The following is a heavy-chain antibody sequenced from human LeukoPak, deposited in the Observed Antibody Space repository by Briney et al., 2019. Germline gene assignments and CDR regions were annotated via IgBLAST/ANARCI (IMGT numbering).Heavy chain of an antibody. Sequence: GGSLRLSCAASGFTLSSYAMTWVRQAPGRGLEWVSSVDGGGGGTYYADSVKGRFTISRDNSKDALYLQMNGLRAEDTAVYFCAKQSAGSAAWYSLHYDFWGQGTLVTVSS. V-gene: IGHV3-23*01. CDR3: AKQSAGSAAWYSLHYDF. D-gene: IGHD6-13*01. CDR2: VDGGGGGT. CDR1: GFTLSSYA. J-gene: IGHJ4*02.